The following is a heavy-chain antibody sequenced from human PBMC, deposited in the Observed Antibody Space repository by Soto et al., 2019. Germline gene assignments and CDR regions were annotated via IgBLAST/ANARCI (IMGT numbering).Heavy chain of an antibody. V-gene: IGHV4-59*08. CDR3: ASRSSGWYYGMDV. CDR1: DGSISSYY. CDR2: IYYSGNT. D-gene: IGHD6-19*01. J-gene: IGHJ6*02. Sequence: SETLSLTCTVSDGSISSYYWSWIRQPPGKGLEWIGYIYYSGNTNYNPSLKSRVSISVDTSKNQFFLKLSSVTAADTAVYYCASRSSGWYYGMDVWGQGTTVTVSS.